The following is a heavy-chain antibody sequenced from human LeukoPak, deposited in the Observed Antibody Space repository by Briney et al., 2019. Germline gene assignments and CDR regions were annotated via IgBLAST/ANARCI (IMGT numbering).Heavy chain of an antibody. CDR2: INPNSGGT. CDR1: GYTFTDYY. V-gene: IGHV1-2*02. Sequence: GASVKVSCKASGYTFTDYYMHWVRQAPGQGLEWMGWINPNSGGTNFAQKFQGRVTMTRDTSISTAYMELSRLRSDDMAVYYCARDPGGIYGANSGWFDPWGQGTLVTVSS. D-gene: IGHD4-23*01. CDR3: ARDPGGIYGANSGWFDP. J-gene: IGHJ5*02.